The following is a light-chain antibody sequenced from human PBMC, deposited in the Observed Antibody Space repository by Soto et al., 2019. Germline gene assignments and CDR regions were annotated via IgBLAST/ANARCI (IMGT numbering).Light chain of an antibody. Sequence: EIVMTQSPATLSVSPGERATLSCRASQGVSTNLAWYQQKRGQAPRLLIYAASTRATGIPARFSGSGSGTEFTLNISSLQSGDFAVYYCQQYDDWPETFGQGTKVDIK. J-gene: IGKJ1*01. CDR2: AAS. CDR3: QQYDDWPET. CDR1: QGVSTN. V-gene: IGKV3-15*01.